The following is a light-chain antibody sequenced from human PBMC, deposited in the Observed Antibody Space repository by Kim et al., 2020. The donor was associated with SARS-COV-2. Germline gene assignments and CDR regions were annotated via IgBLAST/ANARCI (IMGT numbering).Light chain of an antibody. J-gene: IGLJ3*02. CDR3: YSAADNNRM. V-gene: IGLV3-27*01. CDR1: VLAKKY. CDR2: KDS. Sequence: SGSPGQTARITCSGDVLAKKYARWFQQKPGQAPVMVIYKDSERPSGMPERFSGSSSGTTVTLTISGAQVEDEADYYCYSAADNNRMFGGGTKLTVL.